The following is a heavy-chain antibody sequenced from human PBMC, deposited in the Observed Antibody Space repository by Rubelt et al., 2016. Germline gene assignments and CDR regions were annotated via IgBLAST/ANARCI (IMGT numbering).Heavy chain of an antibody. Sequence: SNAWMNWVRQAPGKGLEWVGRIKSKTDGGTTDYAAPVKGRFTISRDDSKNTLYMQMNSLKTEETAVYYCARVSFYYDSSGDYYYYYGMDVWGQGTTVTVSS. D-gene: IGHD3-22*01. J-gene: IGHJ6*02. CDR3: ARVSFYYDSSGDYYYYYGMDV. CDR2: IKSKTDGGTT. V-gene: IGHV3-15*07. CDR1: SNAW.